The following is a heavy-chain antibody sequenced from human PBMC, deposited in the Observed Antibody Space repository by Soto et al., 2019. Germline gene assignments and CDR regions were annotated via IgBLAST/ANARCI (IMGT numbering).Heavy chain of an antibody. Sequence: QVQLQESGPGLVKPSQTLSLTCTVSGGSISSGGYYWSWIRQHPGKGLEWIGYIYYSGSTYYNPSLESRVTISVDTSKNQFALKLSSVTAADTAVYYCARGGSTMIVGDYWGQGTLVTVSS. CDR2: IYYSGST. CDR3: ARGGSTMIVGDY. V-gene: IGHV4-31*03. D-gene: IGHD3-22*01. J-gene: IGHJ4*02. CDR1: GGSISSGGYY.